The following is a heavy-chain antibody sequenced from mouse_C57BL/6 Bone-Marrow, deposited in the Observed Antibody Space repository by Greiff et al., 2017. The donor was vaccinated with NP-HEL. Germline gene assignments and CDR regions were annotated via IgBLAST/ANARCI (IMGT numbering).Heavy chain of an antibody. CDR1: GYSFTDYN. D-gene: IGHD4-1*01. J-gene: IGHJ4*01. CDR2: INPNYGTT. Sequence: EVQLQESGPELVKPGASVKISCKASGYSFTDYNMNWVKQSTGKSLEWIGVINPNYGTTSYNQKFKGKATLTVDQSSSTAYMQLNSLTSEDAAGYYCARRAGLGTYYAMDYWGQGTSVTVSS. V-gene: IGHV1-39*01. CDR3: ARRAGLGTYYAMDY.